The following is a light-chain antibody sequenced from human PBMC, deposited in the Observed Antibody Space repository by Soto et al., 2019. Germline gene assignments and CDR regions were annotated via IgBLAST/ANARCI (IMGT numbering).Light chain of an antibody. CDR3: QQYNTYSGT. V-gene: IGKV1-39*01. CDR2: AAS. Sequence: DIQMTQSPSSLSASVGDRVTITCRASQSISSYLNWYQQKPGKAPKLLIYAASSLQSGVPSRFSGSGSETEFTLTISSLQPDDFATYYCQQYNTYSGTFGPGTKVEIK. J-gene: IGKJ1*01. CDR1: QSISSY.